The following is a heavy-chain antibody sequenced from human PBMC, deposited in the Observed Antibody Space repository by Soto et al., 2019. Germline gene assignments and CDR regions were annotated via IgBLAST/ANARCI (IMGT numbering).Heavy chain of an antibody. V-gene: IGHV1-69*06. Sequence: GASVKVSCKASGGTFSSYAISWVRQAPGQGLEWMGGIIPIFGTATYAQKFQGRVTITADKSTSTAYMELSSLRSEDTAVYYCVRAGSSWYLNRYYYYGMDVWGQGTTVTVSS. J-gene: IGHJ6*02. D-gene: IGHD6-13*01. CDR3: VRAGSSWYLNRYYYYGMDV. CDR1: GGTFSSYA. CDR2: IIPIFGTA.